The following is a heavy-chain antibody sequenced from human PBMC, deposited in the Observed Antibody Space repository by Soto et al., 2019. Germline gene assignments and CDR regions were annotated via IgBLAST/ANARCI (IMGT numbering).Heavy chain of an antibody. V-gene: IGHV3-30-3*01. J-gene: IGHJ4*02. CDR1: GFTFSSYA. CDR3: ARDLPFDY. CDR2: ISYDGSNK. Sequence: QPGGSLRLSCAASGFTFSSYAMHWVRQAPGKGLEWVAVISYDGSNKYYADSVKGRFTISRDNSKNTLYLQMNSLRAEDTAVYYCARDLPFDYWGQGTLVTVSS.